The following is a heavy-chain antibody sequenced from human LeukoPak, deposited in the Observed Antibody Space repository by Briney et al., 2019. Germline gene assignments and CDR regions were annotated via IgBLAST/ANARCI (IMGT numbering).Heavy chain of an antibody. J-gene: IGHJ4*02. CDR1: GGSTTSYY. Sequence: PSETLSLTCTVSGGSTTSYYWTWIRQPPGKGLEWIGFIYGDGSTKYNPSLKSRVTMSVDTSKNQFSLKLSSATAADTAVYYCARRWVTRYYFDYWGQGTLVTVSS. V-gene: IGHV4-59*01. CDR2: IYGDGST. D-gene: IGHD2-21*02. CDR3: ARRWVTRYYFDY.